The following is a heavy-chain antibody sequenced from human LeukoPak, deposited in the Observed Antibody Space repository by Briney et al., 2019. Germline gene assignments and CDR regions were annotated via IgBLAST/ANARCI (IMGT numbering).Heavy chain of an antibody. CDR2: IKSKTDGGTT. CDR1: GFTFSNAW. V-gene: IGHV3-15*01. J-gene: IGHJ4*02. D-gene: IGHD3-3*01. CDR3: TTDPEWLLRPFDY. Sequence: PGGSLRLSCAASGFTFSNAWMSWVRQAPGKGLEWDGRIKSKTDGGTTDYAAPVKGRFTISRDDSKNTLYLQMNSLKTEDTAVYYCTTDPEWLLRPFDYWGQGTLVTVSS.